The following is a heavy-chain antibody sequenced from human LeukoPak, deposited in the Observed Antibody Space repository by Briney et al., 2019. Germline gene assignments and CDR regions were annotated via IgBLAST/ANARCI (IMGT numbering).Heavy chain of an antibody. Sequence: GGSLRLSCAASGFTFSSYAMGWVRQPPGKGLEWVSGISSLGGSTYYTDSMKGRFTISRDNSKNTLYLQMNSLTAEDTALYYCANARGTSSSYFDLWGRGTLATVPS. V-gene: IGHV3-23*01. CDR1: GFTFSSYA. J-gene: IGHJ2*01. CDR2: ISSLGGST. CDR3: ANARGTSSSYFDL. D-gene: IGHD6-6*01.